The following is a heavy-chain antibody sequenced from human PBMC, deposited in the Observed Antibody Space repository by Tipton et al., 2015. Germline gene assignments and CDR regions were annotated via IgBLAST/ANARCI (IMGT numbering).Heavy chain of an antibody. CDR2: VYYSGST. Sequence: TLSLTCTVSGGSVSSGSYYWSWIRQPPGKGLEWIGYVYYSGSTNYNPSLKSRVTISVDTSKNQFSLKLSSVTAAGTAVYYCARDEAVGTYYDILTGSMKANYFDYWGQGTLVTVSS. D-gene: IGHD3-9*01. J-gene: IGHJ4*02. CDR3: ARDEAVGTYYDILTGSMKANYFDY. CDR1: GGSVSSGSYY. V-gene: IGHV4-61*01.